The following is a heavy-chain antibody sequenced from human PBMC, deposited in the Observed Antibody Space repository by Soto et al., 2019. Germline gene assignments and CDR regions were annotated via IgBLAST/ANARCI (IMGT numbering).Heavy chain of an antibody. Sequence: EVQLVESGGGLVKSGESLRLSCAASGFTFSSHSMNWVRQAPGKGLEWVSSISSNSVYIYYADSVRGRFTISRDNVKDSLFLQMNSLRGEDKAAYYCARGETLCRRASCYEGFDNWGQGTLVTVSS. D-gene: IGHD2-2*01. CDR1: GFTFSSHS. CDR3: ARGETLCRRASCYEGFDN. J-gene: IGHJ4*02. V-gene: IGHV3-21*01. CDR2: ISSNSVYI.